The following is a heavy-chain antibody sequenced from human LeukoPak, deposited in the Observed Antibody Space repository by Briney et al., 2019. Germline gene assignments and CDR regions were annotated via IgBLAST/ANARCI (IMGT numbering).Heavy chain of an antibody. CDR3: ARAGSQSHVDAAMGFCNY. CDR1: GFTFSSHS. V-gene: IGHV3-48*01. D-gene: IGHD5-18*01. CDR2: ISSSSSTI. J-gene: IGHJ4*02. Sequence: GGSLRLSCAASGFTFSSHSMNWVRQAPGKGLEWVSYISSSSSTIYYADSVKGRFTISRDNAKNSLYLQMNSLRAEDTAVYYCARAGSQSHVDAAMGFCNYWGQGTLVTVSS.